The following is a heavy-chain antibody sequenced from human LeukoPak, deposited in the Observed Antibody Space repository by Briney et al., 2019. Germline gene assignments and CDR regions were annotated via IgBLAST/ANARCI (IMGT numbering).Heavy chain of an antibody. D-gene: IGHD2-2*01. CDR2: IYPGDSDT. V-gene: IGHV5-51*01. CDR3: ARPYCSSSTCSQSGDY. CDR1: GYSFTIYW. J-gene: IGHJ4*02. Sequence: GEPLQISCKGSGYSFTIYWIAWVRQMPGKGLEGMGIIYPGDSDTRYGPSFQGQVTISADKSISTAYLQWSSLKASDTAMYYCARPYCSSSTCSQSGDYWGQGTLVTVSS.